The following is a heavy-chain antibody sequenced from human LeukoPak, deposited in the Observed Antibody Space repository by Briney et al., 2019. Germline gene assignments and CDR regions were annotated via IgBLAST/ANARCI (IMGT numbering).Heavy chain of an antibody. CDR3: ARSPGYCSGGSCYSDWWFDP. CDR1: GYTFTSYW. V-gene: IGHV5-51*01. Sequence: KVSCKASGYTFTSYWTGWVRQMPGKGLEWMGIIYPGDSDTRYSPSFQGQVTISADKSISTAYLQGSSLQASDTAMYYCARSPGYCSGGSCYSDWWFDPWGQGTLVTVSS. CDR2: IYPGDSDT. J-gene: IGHJ5*02. D-gene: IGHD2-15*01.